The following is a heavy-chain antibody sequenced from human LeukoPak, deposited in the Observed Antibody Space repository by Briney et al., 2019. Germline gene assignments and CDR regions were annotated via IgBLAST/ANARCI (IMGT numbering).Heavy chain of an antibody. D-gene: IGHD5-18*01. V-gene: IGHV1-2*02. J-gene: IGHJ4*02. CDR3: ASHVETVMVELYQFDY. CDR2: INPNSGGT. CDR1: GYTFTVYY. Sequence: GASVKVSCKASGYTFTVYYMHWVRQAPGQGLEWMGWINPNSGGTNYAQKFQGRVTMTRDTSISTAYMELSRLRSDDTAVYYCASHVETVMVELYQFDYWGQGTLVTVSS.